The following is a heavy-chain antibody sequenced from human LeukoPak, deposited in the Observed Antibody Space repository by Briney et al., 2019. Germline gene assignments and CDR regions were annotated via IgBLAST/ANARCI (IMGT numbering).Heavy chain of an antibody. V-gene: IGHV3-30-3*01. CDR3: ARAGIAAAVLDY. CDR2: ISYDGSNK. D-gene: IGHD6-13*01. J-gene: IGHJ4*02. Sequence: GGSLRLSCAASGFTFSSHAMGWVRQAPGKGLEWVAVISYDGSNKYYADSVKGRFTISRDNSKNTLYLQMNSLRAEDTAVYYCARAGIAAAVLDYWGQGTLVTVSS. CDR1: GFTFSSHA.